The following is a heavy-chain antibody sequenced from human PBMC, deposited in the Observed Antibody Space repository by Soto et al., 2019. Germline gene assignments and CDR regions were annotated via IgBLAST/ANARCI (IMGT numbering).Heavy chain of an antibody. Sequence: ASVKVSCKASGYTFTSYDINWVRQATGQGLEWMGWMNPNSGNTGYAQKFQGRVTMTRNTSTSTAYMELSSLRSEDTAVYYCARSYCSSTSCYYYMDVWGKGTKVTVSS. CDR3: ARSYCSSTSCYYYMDV. CDR1: GYTFTSYD. CDR2: MNPNSGNT. D-gene: IGHD2-2*01. V-gene: IGHV1-8*01. J-gene: IGHJ6*03.